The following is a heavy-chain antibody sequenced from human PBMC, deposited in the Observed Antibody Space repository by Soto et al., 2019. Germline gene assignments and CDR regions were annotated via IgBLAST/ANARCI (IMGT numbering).Heavy chain of an antibody. V-gene: IGHV4-59*01. Sequence: SETLSLTCTVSGGSLSSYYWSWIRQPPGKGLEWIGYIYYSGSTNYNPSLKSRVTISVDTSKNQFSLKLSSVTAADTAVYYCARSTMIVVVRPDAFDIWGQGTMVTVSS. CDR1: GGSLSSYY. CDR3: ARSTMIVVVRPDAFDI. CDR2: IYYSGST. D-gene: IGHD3-22*01. J-gene: IGHJ3*02.